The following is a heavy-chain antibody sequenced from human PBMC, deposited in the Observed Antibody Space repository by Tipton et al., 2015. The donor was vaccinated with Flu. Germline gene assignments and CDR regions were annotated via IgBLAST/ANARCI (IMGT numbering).Heavy chain of an antibody. D-gene: IGHD4-23*01. J-gene: IGHJ4*02. CDR3: ARGGDYGGQPLGFFDY. CDR1: GGSISSGGYY. V-gene: IGHV4-31*02. CDR2: ILYSVTT. Sequence: LRLSCTVSGGSISSGGYYWSWIRHHPGKGLEWIGSILYSVTTFYNPSLKSRLVISVDKSKNQFSLKLTSVTAADTAIYYCARGGDYGGQPLGFFDYWGQGTLVTVSS.